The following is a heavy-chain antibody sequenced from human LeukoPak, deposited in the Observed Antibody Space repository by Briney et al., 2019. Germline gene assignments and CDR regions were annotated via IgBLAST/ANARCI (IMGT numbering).Heavy chain of an antibody. J-gene: IGHJ5*02. CDR2: IRSKAYGGTT. CDR1: GFTFGDYA. Sequence: GGSLRLSCTASGFTFGDYAMSWFRQAPGKGLEWVGFIRSKAYGGTTEYAASVKGRFTISRDDSKSIDYLQMNSLKTEDTAVYYCTRDRYCSGGSCYSPPNWFDPWGQGTLVTVSS. CDR3: TRDRYCSGGSCYSPPNWFDP. D-gene: IGHD2-15*01. V-gene: IGHV3-49*03.